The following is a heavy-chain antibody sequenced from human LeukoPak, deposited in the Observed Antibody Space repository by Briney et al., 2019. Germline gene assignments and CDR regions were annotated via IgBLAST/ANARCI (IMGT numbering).Heavy chain of an antibody. J-gene: IGHJ4*02. CDR2: ISSSGSTI. V-gene: IGHV3-48*03. Sequence: GGSLRLSCAASGFTFSSYEMNWVRQAPGKGLEWVSYISSSGSTIYYADSVKGRLTISRDNAKNSLYLQMNSLRAEDTAVYYCAKAGSIRFDYWGQGTLVTVSS. CDR1: GFTFSSYE. CDR3: AKAGSIRFDY. D-gene: IGHD1-26*01.